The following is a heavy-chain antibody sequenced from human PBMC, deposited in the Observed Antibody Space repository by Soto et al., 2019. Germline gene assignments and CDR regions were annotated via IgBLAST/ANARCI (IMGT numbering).Heavy chain of an antibody. D-gene: IGHD3-22*01. CDR3: ARDPHYYYDSSGYLFDY. Sequence: GGSLRLSCAASGFTFSSYWMSWVRQVPGKGLEWVANIKQDGSEKYYVDSVKGRFTISRDNAKNSLYLQMNSLRAEDTAVYYCARDPHYYYDSSGYLFDYWGQGTLVTVSS. CDR2: IKQDGSEK. J-gene: IGHJ4*02. CDR1: GFTFSSYW. V-gene: IGHV3-7*03.